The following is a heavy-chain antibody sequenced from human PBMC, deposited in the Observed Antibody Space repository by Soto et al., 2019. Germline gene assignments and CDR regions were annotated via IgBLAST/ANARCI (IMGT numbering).Heavy chain of an antibody. CDR3: ATTLYSSSWALFDY. D-gene: IGHD6-13*01. J-gene: IGHJ4*02. V-gene: IGHV3-23*01. Sequence: GGSLRLSCAASGFTFSSYAMNWVRQAPGKGLEWVSVISGSGGTTYYTDSVKGRFTISRDNSKNTLYLQMNSLRAEDTAVYYCATTLYSSSWALFDYWGQGTLVTAPQ. CDR2: ISGSGGTT. CDR1: GFTFSSYA.